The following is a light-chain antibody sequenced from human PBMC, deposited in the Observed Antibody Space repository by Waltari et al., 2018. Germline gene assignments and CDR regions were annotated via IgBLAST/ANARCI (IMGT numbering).Light chain of an antibody. CDR2: GAS. V-gene: IGKV3-15*01. CDR1: QSVTSN. Sequence: EIVMTQSPATLSVSPGERATLSCRASQSVTSNLAWYQQKPGQAPRLLIYGASTRAIGIPARFSGSGSGTEFTLTIGSLQSEDFAVYYCQQYNNWPRTFGQGTRVEIK. CDR3: QQYNNWPRT. J-gene: IGKJ1*01.